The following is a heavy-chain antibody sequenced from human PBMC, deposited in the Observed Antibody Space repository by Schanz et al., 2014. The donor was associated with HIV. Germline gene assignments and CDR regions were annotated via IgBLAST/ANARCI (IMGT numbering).Heavy chain of an antibody. V-gene: IGHV1-8*01. CDR2: MNPNSGNT. Sequence: QVQLVQSGAEVKKPGASVKVSCKASGYTFTSYDINWVRQATGQGLEWMGWMNPNSGNTGYAQKFQGRVTMTRDASITTAYMELSSLSSEDTAVYYCARSLGYNNNWHDYWGQGSLVTVSS. CDR3: ARSLGYNNNWHDY. CDR1: GYTFTSYD. D-gene: IGHD1-1*01. J-gene: IGHJ4*02.